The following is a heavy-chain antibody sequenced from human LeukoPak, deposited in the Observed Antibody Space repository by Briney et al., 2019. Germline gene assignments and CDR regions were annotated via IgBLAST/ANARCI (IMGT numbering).Heavy chain of an antibody. CDR2: IIPIFGTA. CDR3: ASDSSSWYNVRDY. J-gene: IGHJ4*02. V-gene: IGHV1-69*13. CDR1: GGTFTSYA. Sequence: SVKVSCKASGGTFTSYAISWVRQAPGQGLEWMGGIIPIFGTANYAQKFQGRVTITADESTSTAYMELSSLRSEDTAVYYCASDSSSWYNVRDYWGQGTLVTVSS. D-gene: IGHD6-13*01.